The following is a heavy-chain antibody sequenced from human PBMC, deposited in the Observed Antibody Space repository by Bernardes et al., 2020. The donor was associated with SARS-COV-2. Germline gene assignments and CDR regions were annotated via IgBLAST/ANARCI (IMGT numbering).Heavy chain of an antibody. Sequence: GGSLRLSCAASGFTFSSYGMHWVRQAPGKGLEWVSSISSSNYMYYADSVKGRFTISRDNAKNSLFLQMNSLRAEDTAVYYCVHIWVNWGQGTLVTVSS. CDR3: VHIWVN. CDR2: ISSSNYM. V-gene: IGHV3-21*01. CDR1: GFTFSSYG. J-gene: IGHJ4*02. D-gene: IGHD3-16*01.